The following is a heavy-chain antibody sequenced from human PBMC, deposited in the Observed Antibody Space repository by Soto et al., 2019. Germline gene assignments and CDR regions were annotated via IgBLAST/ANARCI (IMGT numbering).Heavy chain of an antibody. Sequence: GGSLRLSCAASGFTFSSYAMSWVRQAPGKGLEWVSAISGSGGSTYYADSVKGRFTISRDNSKNTLYLQMNSLRAEDTAVYYCAKCGPDVLKLELRDADYFDYWGQGTLVTVSS. CDR3: AKCGPDVLKLELRDADYFDY. V-gene: IGHV3-23*01. J-gene: IGHJ4*02. CDR2: ISGSGGST. D-gene: IGHD1-7*01. CDR1: GFTFSSYA.